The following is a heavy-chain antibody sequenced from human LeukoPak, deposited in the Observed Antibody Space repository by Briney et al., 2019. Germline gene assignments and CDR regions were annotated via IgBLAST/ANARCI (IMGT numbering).Heavy chain of an antibody. CDR1: GFTFSSYS. J-gene: IGHJ3*02. Sequence: GGSLRLSCAASGFTFSSYSMNWVRQAPGKGLERVSYISSSSSTIYYADSVKGRFTISRDNAKNSLYLQMNSLRAEDTAVYYCASRKDIVLMVYAIDDDAFDIWGQRTMVTVSS. D-gene: IGHD2-8*01. CDR3: ASRKDIVLMVYAIDDDAFDI. V-gene: IGHV3-48*01. CDR2: ISSSSSTI.